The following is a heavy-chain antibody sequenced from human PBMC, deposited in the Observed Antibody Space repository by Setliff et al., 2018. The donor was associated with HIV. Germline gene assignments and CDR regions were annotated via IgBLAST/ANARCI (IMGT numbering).Heavy chain of an antibody. CDR1: GHKLTELS. D-gene: IGHD1-26*01. J-gene: IGHJ4*02. CDR3: ATPRWYSGGYLRDY. V-gene: IGHV1-24*01. CDR2: FDPEKSEK. Sequence: ASVKVSCKVSGHKLTELSMQWVRQAPGKGLEWMGGFDPEKSEKIYAQKLQGRVTMTEDTSTDTAYMELRSLRSEDTAVYYCATPRWYSGGYLRDYWGQGTRVTVSS.